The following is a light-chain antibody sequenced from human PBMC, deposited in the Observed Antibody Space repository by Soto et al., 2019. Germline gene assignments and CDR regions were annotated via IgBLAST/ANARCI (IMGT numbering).Light chain of an antibody. CDR3: QQYNSYSRT. Sequence: DIQMTQSPSTLSASIGDRVTITCRASQSISSWLAWYQQKPGKAPKLLIYDASSLESGVPSRFSGSGSGTEFTLIISSLQPEDFATYYCQQYNSYSRTLGQGTKVDIK. J-gene: IGKJ1*01. V-gene: IGKV1-5*01. CDR1: QSISSW. CDR2: DAS.